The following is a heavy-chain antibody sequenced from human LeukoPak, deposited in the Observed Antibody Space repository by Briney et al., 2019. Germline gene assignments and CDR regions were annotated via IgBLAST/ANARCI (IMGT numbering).Heavy chain of an antibody. CDR1: GGSISSYY. D-gene: IGHD6-13*01. J-gene: IGHJ4*02. V-gene: IGHV4-59*01. CDR3: ARVGRYSSSWYDY. CDR2: IYYSGST. Sequence: SETLSLTCTISGGSISSYYWSWIRQPPGKGLEWIGYIYYSGSTNYNPSLKSRVTISVDTSKNQFSLKLSSVTAADTAVYYCARVGRYSSSWYDYWGQGTLVTVSS.